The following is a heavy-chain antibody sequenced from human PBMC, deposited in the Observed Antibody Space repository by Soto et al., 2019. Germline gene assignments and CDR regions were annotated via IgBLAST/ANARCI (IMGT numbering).Heavy chain of an antibody. D-gene: IGHD6-19*01. CDR1: GFTFDDYA. CDR3: AKSFIAVALDY. Sequence: ESGGGLVQPGRSLRLSCAASGFTFDDYAMHWVRQAPGKGLEWVSGISWNSGSIGYADSVKGRFTISRDNAKNSLYLQMNSLRAEDTALYYCAKSFIAVALDYWGQGTLVTVSS. CDR2: ISWNSGSI. V-gene: IGHV3-9*01. J-gene: IGHJ4*02.